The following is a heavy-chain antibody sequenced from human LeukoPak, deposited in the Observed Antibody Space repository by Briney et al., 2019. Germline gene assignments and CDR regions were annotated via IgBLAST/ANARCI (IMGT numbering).Heavy chain of an antibody. J-gene: IGHJ4*02. CDR1: GGSFSGYY. Sequence: PSETLSLTCAVYGGSFSGYYWSWIRPPPGKGLEWIGEINHSGSTNYNPSLKSRVTISVDTSKNQFSLKLSSVTAADTAVYYCARGRYYYGSGSYYNGPAAYWGQGTLVTVSS. V-gene: IGHV4-34*01. CDR3: ARGRYYYGSGSYYNGPAAY. D-gene: IGHD3-10*01. CDR2: INHSGST.